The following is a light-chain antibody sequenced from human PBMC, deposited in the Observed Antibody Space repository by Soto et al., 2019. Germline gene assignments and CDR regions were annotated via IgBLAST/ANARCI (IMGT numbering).Light chain of an antibody. V-gene: IGLV2-8*01. J-gene: IGLJ1*01. CDR1: SSDVGGYNY. Sequence: QSVLAQPPSASGSPGQSVAISCTGTSSDVGGYNYVSWYQQHPGKAPKLMIYEVNKRPSGVPDRFSGSKSGNTASLTVSGLQAEDEADYYCSSYAGSSNVFXTGTKLPVL. CDR3: SSYAGSSNV. CDR2: EVN.